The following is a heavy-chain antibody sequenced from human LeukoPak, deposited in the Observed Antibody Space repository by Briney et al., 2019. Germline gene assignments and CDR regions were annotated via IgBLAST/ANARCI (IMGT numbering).Heavy chain of an antibody. CDR3: ARVLAAAGSYNWFDP. V-gene: IGHV3-21*01. CDR2: ISSSSSYI. CDR1: GFTFSSYS. J-gene: IGHJ5*02. D-gene: IGHD6-13*01. Sequence: GGSLRLSCAASGFTFSSYSMNWVRQAPGKGLEWVSSISSSSSYIYYADPVKGRFTISRDNAKNSLYLQMNSLRAEDTAVYYCARVLAAAGSYNWFDPWGQGTLVTVSS.